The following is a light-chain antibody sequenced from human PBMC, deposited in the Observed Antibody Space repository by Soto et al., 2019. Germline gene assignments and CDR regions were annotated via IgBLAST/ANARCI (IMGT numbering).Light chain of an antibody. Sequence: DVVMTQSPLPLPVTLGQPASISCRSSRSLVYSDGNTSLNWFQQRPGQSSRRLLFEVSNRDSGGPGRFCGRAAGTGFTLEISRVEAEDVGVYHCMQGTHWPHAFGQGTKVETK. CDR2: EVS. J-gene: IGKJ1*01. V-gene: IGKV2-30*01. CDR3: MQGTHWPHA. CDR1: RSLVYSDGNTS.